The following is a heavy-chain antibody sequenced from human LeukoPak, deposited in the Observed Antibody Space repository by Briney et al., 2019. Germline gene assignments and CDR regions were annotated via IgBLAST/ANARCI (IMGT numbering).Heavy chain of an antibody. CDR3: GRNGPRSGYDLGHFDY. J-gene: IGHJ4*02. Sequence: SETLSLTCTVSGGSISNYFWSWIRQPAGKGLEWIGRIYTTGRTDYNPSLKSRVTMSVDTSKNQFSLKLSSVTAADTAVYYCGRNGPRSGYDLGHFDYLGQGTLVTASP. V-gene: IGHV4-4*07. CDR2: IYTTGRT. D-gene: IGHD5-12*01. CDR1: GGSISNYF.